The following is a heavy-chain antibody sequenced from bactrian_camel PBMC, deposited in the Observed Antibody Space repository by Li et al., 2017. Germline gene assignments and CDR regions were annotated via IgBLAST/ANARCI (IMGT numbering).Heavy chain of an antibody. J-gene: IGHJ4*01. Sequence: HVQLVESGGGLVQPGGSLRLSCVGSGFTFSSSWMYWFRQAPGKEREGVAIYGSTSRIIYSDSVKGRFTISRDNVKNTLYLQLNSLKIEDTAMYFCANLGSGISRLWGQGTQVTVS. CDR2: IYGSTSRI. CDR3: ANLGSGISRL. D-gene: IGHD1*01. CDR1: GFTFSSSW. V-gene: IGHV3S1*01.